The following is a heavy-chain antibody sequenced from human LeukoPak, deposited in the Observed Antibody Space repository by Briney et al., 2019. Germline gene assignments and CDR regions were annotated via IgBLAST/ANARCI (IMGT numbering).Heavy chain of an antibody. V-gene: IGHV1-69*06. J-gene: IGHJ1*01. Sequence: GASVKVSCKASGGTFSSYAISWVRQAPGQGLEWMGRIIPIFGTANYAQKFQGRVTITADKSTSTAYMELSSLRSEDTAVYYCAKETTYYYDSSGFLGFQHWGQGTLVTVSS. CDR1: GGTFSSYA. D-gene: IGHD3-22*01. CDR3: AKETTYYYDSSGFLGFQH. CDR2: IIPIFGTA.